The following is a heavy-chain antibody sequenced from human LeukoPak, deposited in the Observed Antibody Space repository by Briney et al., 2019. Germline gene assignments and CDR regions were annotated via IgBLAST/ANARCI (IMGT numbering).Heavy chain of an antibody. CDR1: GFTFSDYF. J-gene: IGHJ4*02. V-gene: IGHV3-11*04. CDR2: ISYSGSTI. CDR3: ARGLKVDYYDSSGPDY. Sequence: PGGSLSLSCAASGFTFSDYFMTWIRQAPGKGLEWVSYISYSGSTIYYADSVKGRFTISRDNAKDSLYLQMNSLRVEDTAVYYCARGLKVDYYDSSGPDYWGQGTLVTVSS. D-gene: IGHD3-22*01.